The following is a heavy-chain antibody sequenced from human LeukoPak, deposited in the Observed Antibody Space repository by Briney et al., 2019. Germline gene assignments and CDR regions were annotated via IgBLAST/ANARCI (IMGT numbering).Heavy chain of an antibody. CDR3: ARDRDIVVVPAAIEAGDYGMDV. J-gene: IGHJ6*02. CDR1: GFTFSSYG. CDR2: IWYDGSNK. D-gene: IGHD2-2*01. V-gene: IGHV3-33*01. Sequence: PGRSLRLSCAASGFTFSSYGMPWVRQAPGKGLEWVAVIWYDGSNKYYADSVKGRFTISRDNSKNTLYLQMNSLRAEDTAVYYCARDRDIVVVPAAIEAGDYGMDVWGQGTTVTVSS.